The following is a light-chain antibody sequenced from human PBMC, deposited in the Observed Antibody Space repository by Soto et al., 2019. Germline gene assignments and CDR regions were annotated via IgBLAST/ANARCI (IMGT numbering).Light chain of an antibody. J-gene: IGLJ2*01. V-gene: IGLV2-14*01. Sequence: QSVLTLPASVSGSPGQSITISCTGTSSDVGGYNYVSWYQQHPGKAPKLMIYDVSNRPSGVSNRFSGSKSGNTASLTISGLQAEDEADYYCSSYSSSSTLVFDGGTKLTVL. CDR3: SSYSSSSTLV. CDR1: SSDVGGYNY. CDR2: DVS.